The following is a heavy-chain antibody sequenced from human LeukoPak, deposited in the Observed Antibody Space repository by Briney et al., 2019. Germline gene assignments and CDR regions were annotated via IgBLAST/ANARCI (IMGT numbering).Heavy chain of an antibody. J-gene: IGHJ4*02. Sequence: PSETLSLTCAVYGGSFSGYYWSWIRQPPGKGLEWIGEINHSGSTNYNPSLKSRVTISVDTSKNQFSLKLSSVTAADTAVYYCARASGNYYEDFDYWGQGTLVTVSS. CDR2: INHSGST. CDR3: ARASGNYYEDFDY. CDR1: GGSFSGYY. V-gene: IGHV4-34*01. D-gene: IGHD1-26*01.